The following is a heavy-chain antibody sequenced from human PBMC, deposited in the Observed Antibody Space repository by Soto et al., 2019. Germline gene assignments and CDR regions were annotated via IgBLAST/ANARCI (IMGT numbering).Heavy chain of an antibody. D-gene: IGHD3-3*01. V-gene: IGHV3-33*01. CDR2: IWYDGSNK. Sequence: GGSLRLSCAASGFTFSSYGMHWVRQAPGKGLEWVAVIWYDGSNKYYADSVKGRFTISRDNSKNTLYLQMNSLRAEDTAVYYCARASDDFWSGYYHYYYYYGMDVWGQGTTVTVSS. CDR1: GFTFSSYG. CDR3: ARASDDFWSGYYHYYYYYGMDV. J-gene: IGHJ6*02.